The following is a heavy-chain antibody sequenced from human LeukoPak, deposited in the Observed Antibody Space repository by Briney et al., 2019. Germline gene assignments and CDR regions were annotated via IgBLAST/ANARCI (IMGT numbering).Heavy chain of an antibody. V-gene: IGHV4-30-4*01. CDR1: GGSFGDYY. CDR2: IYYSGST. D-gene: IGHD4-11*01. Sequence: SETLSLTCAVYGGSFGDYYWSWIRQPPGKGLEWIGYIYYSGSTYYNPSLKSRVTISVDTSKNQFSLNLSSVTAADTAVYYCARKQYYFDYWGQGTLVTVSS. J-gene: IGHJ4*02. CDR3: ARKQYYFDY.